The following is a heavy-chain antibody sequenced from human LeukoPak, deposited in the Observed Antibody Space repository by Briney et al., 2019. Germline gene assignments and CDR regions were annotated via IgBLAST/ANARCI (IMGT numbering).Heavy chain of an antibody. Sequence: GGSLRLSCAASGFTFSIYSMNWVRQAPGKGLEWVSYISGSGIPISYATSVKGRFTISRDNAKNSLYLQMNSLRDEDTAVYYCARDTNWAFDYWGQRTLHTVSS. J-gene: IGHJ4*02. CDR3: ARDTNWAFDY. D-gene: IGHD1-1*01. CDR2: ISGSGIPI. CDR1: GFTFSIYS. V-gene: IGHV3-48*02.